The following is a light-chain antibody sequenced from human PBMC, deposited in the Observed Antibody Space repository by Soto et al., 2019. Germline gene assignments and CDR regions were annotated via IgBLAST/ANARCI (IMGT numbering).Light chain of an antibody. Sequence: QSALTQPPSVSGAPGQRVTISCTGSSSNIGAGYDVHWYQQLPGTAPRLPIYGNSNRPSGVPDRFSGSKSGTSASLAITGLQAEDEADYYCQSYDKSLSASHVFGPGTKVTVL. CDR1: SSNIGAGYD. V-gene: IGLV1-40*01. CDR3: QSYDKSLSASHV. J-gene: IGLJ1*01. CDR2: GNS.